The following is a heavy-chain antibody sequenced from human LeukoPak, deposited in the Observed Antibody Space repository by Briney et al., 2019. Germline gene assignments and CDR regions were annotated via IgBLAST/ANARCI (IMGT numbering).Heavy chain of an antibody. CDR2: ISSGSTYM. Sequence: GGSLRLSCAASGFTFTSYGMNWARQAPGKGLEWVSSISSGSTYMYYADSAKGRFTISRDNAKNSVYLQMNSLRVEDTAVYYCAREPGPAAPPVDYWGQGTLVTVSS. D-gene: IGHD2-2*01. CDR3: AREPGPAAPPVDY. J-gene: IGHJ4*02. CDR1: GFTFTSYG. V-gene: IGHV3-21*01.